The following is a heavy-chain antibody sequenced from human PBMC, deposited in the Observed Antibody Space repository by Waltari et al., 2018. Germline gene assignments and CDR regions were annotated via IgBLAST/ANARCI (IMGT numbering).Heavy chain of an antibody. D-gene: IGHD2-21*01. CDR1: GYTFINYG. CDR2: ISAYRGDT. CDR3: ARDAAYCGSDCYPYYFDY. Sequence: QVHLVHSGAEVKKPGASVKVSCKASGYTFINYGFTWVRQAPGQGLEWMGWISAYRGDTDYAQKFQGRVTMTTDASTTTAYMELRSLTSDDTAVYYCARDAAYCGSDCYPYYFDYWGQGTLVTVSS. V-gene: IGHV1-18*01. J-gene: IGHJ4*02.